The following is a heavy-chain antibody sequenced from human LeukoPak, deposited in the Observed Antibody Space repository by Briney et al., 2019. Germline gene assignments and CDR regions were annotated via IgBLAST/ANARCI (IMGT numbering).Heavy chain of an antibody. CDR3: ARVSGGYHDY. CDR1: GFTFSSYS. D-gene: IGHD3-22*01. CDR2: ISSSSSYI. J-gene: IGHJ4*02. V-gene: IGHV3-21*01. Sequence: GGSLRLSCAASGFTFSSYSMNWVRQAPGKGLEWVSSISSSSSYIYYADSVKGRFTISRDNAKNSPYLQMNSLRAEDTAVYYCARVSGGYHDYWGQGTLVTVSS.